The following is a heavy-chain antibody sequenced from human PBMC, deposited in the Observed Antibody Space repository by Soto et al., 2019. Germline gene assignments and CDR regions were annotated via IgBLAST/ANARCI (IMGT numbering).Heavy chain of an antibody. V-gene: IGHV1-18*01. Sequence: ASLKVSWKASGYSFTIYGITWVRQAPGQGLEWMGWISTYDGNTNYAQNFQGRVSMARDTSTGTAYMELSSLRSGDTAVYYCARGVVVVAASQLGWFDPWGQGTLVTVSS. CDR1: GYSFTIYG. CDR2: ISTYDGNT. J-gene: IGHJ5*02. CDR3: ARGVVVVAASQLGWFDP. D-gene: IGHD2-15*01.